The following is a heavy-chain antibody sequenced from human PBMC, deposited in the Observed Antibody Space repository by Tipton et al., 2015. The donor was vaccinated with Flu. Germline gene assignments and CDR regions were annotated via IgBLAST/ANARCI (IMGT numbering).Heavy chain of an antibody. CDR2: IIPNSGAT. J-gene: IGHJ3*02. CDR1: GYTFTAYD. CDR3: SGTQGTFDI. Sequence: QLVQSGAEVGKPGASVKVSCQASGYTFTAYDMHWVRQAPGQGLEWMGRIIPNSGATDFSQKFQGRVTMTRDTSISTAYMELSSLRSDDTAVYYCSGTQGTFDIWGQGTMVTVSS. V-gene: IGHV1-2*06. D-gene: IGHD1-26*01.